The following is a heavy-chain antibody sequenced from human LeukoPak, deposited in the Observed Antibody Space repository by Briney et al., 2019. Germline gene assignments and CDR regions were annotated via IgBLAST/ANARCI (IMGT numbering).Heavy chain of an antibody. Sequence: GEPLRLSCAASGFTFSSYWMSWVRQAPGKGLEWVANIKQDGSEKYYVDSVKGRFTISRDNAKNSLYLQMNSLRAEDTAVYYCARDFALLRGDYCCKGTLVNVSS. CDR2: IKQDGSEK. CDR1: GFTFSSYW. J-gene: IGHJ4*02. CDR3: ARDFALLRGDY. V-gene: IGHV3-7*03. D-gene: IGHD2-15*01.